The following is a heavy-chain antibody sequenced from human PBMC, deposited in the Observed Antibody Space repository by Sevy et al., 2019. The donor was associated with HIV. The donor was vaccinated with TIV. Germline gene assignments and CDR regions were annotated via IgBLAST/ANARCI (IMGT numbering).Heavy chain of an antibody. D-gene: IGHD3-10*01. CDR2: IYYSGST. J-gene: IGHJ6*02. CDR3: ARGGGVSDEGTDV. V-gene: IGHV4-59*01. CDR1: AGSISPYY. Sequence: SETLSLTCTVSAGSISPYYWNWIRQPPGKGLEWIGYIYYSGSTNSNPSLRSRVTISVDTSKTQFSLKLSPVTAADTAAEFCARGGGVSDEGTDVWGQGTTVTVSS.